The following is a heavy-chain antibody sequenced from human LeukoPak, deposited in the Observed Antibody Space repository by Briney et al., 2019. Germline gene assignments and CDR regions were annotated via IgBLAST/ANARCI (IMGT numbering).Heavy chain of an antibody. CDR3: ARSAWSGYYWHYYYYYMDV. CDR1: GFTFSSYW. D-gene: IGHD3-3*01. Sequence: PGGSLRLSCAASGFTFSSYWMSWVRQAPGKGLEWVANIKQDGSEKYYVDSVKGRFTISRDNAKNSLYLQMNSLRAEDTAVYYCARSAWSGYYWHYYYYYMDVWGKGTTVTVSS. CDR2: IKQDGSEK. V-gene: IGHV3-7*01. J-gene: IGHJ6*03.